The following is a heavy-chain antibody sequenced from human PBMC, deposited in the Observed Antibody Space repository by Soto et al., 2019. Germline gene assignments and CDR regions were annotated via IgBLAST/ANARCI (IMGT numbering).Heavy chain of an antibody. Sequence: SETLPLTCTVSGGSISSSSFHWGLLRQPPGKGLEWIGSIYYSGSTYYSPSLKSRVTISVDTSKNQFSLKLSSVTAADTAVYYCARRERAACTDWWFDPWGQGTLV. V-gene: IGHV4-39*01. J-gene: IGHJ5*02. D-gene: IGHD6-13*01. CDR3: ARRERAACTDWWFDP. CDR2: IYYSGST. CDR1: GGSISSSSFH.